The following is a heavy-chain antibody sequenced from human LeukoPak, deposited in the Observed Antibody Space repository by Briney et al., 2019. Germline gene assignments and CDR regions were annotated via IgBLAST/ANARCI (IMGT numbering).Heavy chain of an antibody. CDR1: GFTFSDYY. J-gene: IGHJ4*02. Sequence: PGGFLRLSCAASGFTFSDYYMSWIRQAPGKGLEWVSYISSSGSTIYYADSVKGRFTISRDNAKNSLYLQMNSPRAEDTAVYYCARGQIAAAGHASDYWGQGTLVTVSS. CDR2: ISSSGSTI. V-gene: IGHV3-11*01. CDR3: ARGQIAAAGHASDY. D-gene: IGHD6-13*01.